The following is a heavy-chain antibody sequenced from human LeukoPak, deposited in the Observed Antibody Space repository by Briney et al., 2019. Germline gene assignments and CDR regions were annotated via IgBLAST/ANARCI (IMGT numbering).Heavy chain of an antibody. V-gene: IGHV4-4*02. CDR1: GGSISSSNW. D-gene: IGHD2-15*01. CDR2: IYHSGST. Sequence: SETLSLTCAVSGGSISSSNWWSWVRQPPGKGLEWIGEIYHSGSTNYNPSLKSRVTISVDKSKNQFSLKLSSVTAADTAVYYCARSWDIVDPYYYYMDVWGKGTTVTVSS. CDR3: ARSWDIVDPYYYYMDV. J-gene: IGHJ6*03.